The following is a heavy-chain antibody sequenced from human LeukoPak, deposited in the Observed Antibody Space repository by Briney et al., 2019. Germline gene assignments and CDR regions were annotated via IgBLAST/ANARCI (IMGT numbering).Heavy chain of an antibody. Sequence: SETLSLTCAVSGGSISSGGYSWSWIRQPPGKGLEWIGYIYHSGSTYYNPSLKSRVTISVDTSKNQFSLKLSSVTAADTAVYYCARGDSSDPSPDFDYWGQGTLVTVSS. CDR3: ARGDSSDPSPDFDY. CDR1: GGSISSGGYS. D-gene: IGHD6-19*01. CDR2: IYHSGST. V-gene: IGHV4-30-2*01. J-gene: IGHJ4*02.